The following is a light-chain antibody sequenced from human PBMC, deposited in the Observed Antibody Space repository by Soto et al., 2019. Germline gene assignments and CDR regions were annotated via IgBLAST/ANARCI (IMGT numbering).Light chain of an antibody. CDR2: GAS. J-gene: IGKJ5*01. CDR3: QQYDNSPIT. V-gene: IGKV3-20*01. CDR1: QIISSSF. Sequence: EIVLTQSPGILSLSPGERASLSFVASQIISSSFLAWYQQKPGQAPRLLIYGASSRATGIPDRFSGTGSETDFTLTISRLEPEDFAVYYCQQYDNSPITFGQGTRLEI.